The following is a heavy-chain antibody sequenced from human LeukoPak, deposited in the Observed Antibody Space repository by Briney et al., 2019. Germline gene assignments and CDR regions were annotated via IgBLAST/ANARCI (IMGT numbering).Heavy chain of an antibody. Sequence: GASVKVSCKASGYTFTSYDSNWVRQASGQGLEWMGWINPNSGNTSFTQKFQGRVTVTRSTSISTAYMELSSLTSDDTAVYYCARTSTGTRGGYDVWGQGTLVTVSS. CDR1: GYTFTSYD. CDR2: INPNSGNT. CDR3: ARTSTGTRGGYDV. D-gene: IGHD1-1*01. V-gene: IGHV1-8*01. J-gene: IGHJ4*02.